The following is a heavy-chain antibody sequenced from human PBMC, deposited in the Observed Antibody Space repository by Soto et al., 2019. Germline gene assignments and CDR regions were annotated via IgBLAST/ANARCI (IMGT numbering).Heavy chain of an antibody. D-gene: IGHD1-7*01. CDR2: ISSSSSTI. V-gene: IGHV3-48*02. J-gene: IGHJ3*02. CDR1: VFTFSSYS. CDR3: ARDGYNWNYDAFDI. Sequence: GSLRLSGAASVFTFSSYSMNWVRQAPGKGLEWVPYISSSSSTIYYADSVKGRFTISRDNAKNSLYLQMNSLRDEDTAVYYCARDGYNWNYDAFDIWGQGTMVTVSS.